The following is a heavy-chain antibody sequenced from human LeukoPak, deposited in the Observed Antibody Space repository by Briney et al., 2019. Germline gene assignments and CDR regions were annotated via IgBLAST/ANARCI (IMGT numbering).Heavy chain of an antibody. CDR2: IPYDGSNK. V-gene: IGHV3-30*02. D-gene: IGHD3-3*01. Sequence: GGSLRLSCAASGFTFSKIGMHWVRQAPGKGLEWVAFIPYDGSNKYYADSVKGRFTISRDNSKNTLYLQMNSLRAEDTAVYYCAKDPPIFGVVNYFDYWGQGTLVTVSS. J-gene: IGHJ4*02. CDR3: AKDPPIFGVVNYFDY. CDR1: GFTFSKIG.